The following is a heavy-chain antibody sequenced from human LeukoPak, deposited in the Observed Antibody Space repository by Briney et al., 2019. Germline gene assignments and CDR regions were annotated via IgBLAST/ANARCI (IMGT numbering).Heavy chain of an antibody. CDR3: ATTRYCGGASCFYYFNS. CDR2: IRNAVSSYTT. Sequence: GGSLRLSCVASGFSFSDQYMDWVRQAPGKGLEWVGRIRNAVSSYTTEYAASVKGRSTISREDSKNSLYLQMSSLKTEDTAIYYCATTRYCGGASCFYYFNSWGQGTLVTVSS. J-gene: IGHJ4*02. CDR1: GFSFSDQY. V-gene: IGHV3-72*01. D-gene: IGHD2-21*01.